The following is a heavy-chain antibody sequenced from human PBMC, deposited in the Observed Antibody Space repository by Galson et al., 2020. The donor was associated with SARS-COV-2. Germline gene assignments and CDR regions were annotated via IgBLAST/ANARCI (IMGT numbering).Heavy chain of an antibody. V-gene: IGHV3-33*01. CDR1: GFTFSSYG. CDR2: IWYDGSNK. J-gene: IGHJ6*02. Sequence: GGSLRLSCAASGFTFSSYGMHWVRQAPGKGLEWVAVIWYDGSNKYYADSVKGRFTISRDNSKNTLYLQMNSLRAEDTAVYYCASDYGDYARGYYYYYGMDVWGQGTTVTVSS. CDR3: ASDYGDYARGYYYYYGMDV. D-gene: IGHD4-17*01.